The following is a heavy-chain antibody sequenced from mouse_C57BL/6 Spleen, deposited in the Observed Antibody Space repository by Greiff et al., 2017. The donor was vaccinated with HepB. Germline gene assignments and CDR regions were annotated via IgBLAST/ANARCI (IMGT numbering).Heavy chain of an antibody. CDR2: IYPGDGNT. V-gene: IGHV1-82*01. Sequence: VQLQQSGPELVKPGASVKISCKASGYAFSSSWMNWVKQRPGKGLEWIGRIYPGDGNTNYNGKFKGKATLTADKPSSTAYMQLSSLTSEDSAVYFCARSAAQATSAWFAYWGQGTLVTVSA. CDR3: ARSAAQATSAWFAY. CDR1: GYAFSSSW. J-gene: IGHJ3*01. D-gene: IGHD3-2*02.